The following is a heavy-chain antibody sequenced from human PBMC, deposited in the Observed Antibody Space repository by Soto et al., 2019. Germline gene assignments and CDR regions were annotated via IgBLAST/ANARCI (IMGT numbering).Heavy chain of an antibody. D-gene: IGHD3-22*01. Sequence: GGSLRLSCAASGFTFSTYALSWVRQAPGKGLEWVSAISANGQGIYYADSVRGRFTISRDNSKNTLYLQMNSLRAEDTAVYYCAKGRSGYYDSSGYPGDAFDIWGQGTMVTVSS. J-gene: IGHJ3*02. CDR2: ISANGQGI. CDR1: GFTFSTYA. V-gene: IGHV3-23*01. CDR3: AKGRSGYYDSSGYPGDAFDI.